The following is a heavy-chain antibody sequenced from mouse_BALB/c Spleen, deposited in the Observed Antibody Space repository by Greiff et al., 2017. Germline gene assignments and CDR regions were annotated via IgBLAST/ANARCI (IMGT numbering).Heavy chain of an antibody. CDR1: GFTFSSYA. D-gene: IGHD1-1*01. CDR3: ARGYYYGSSIFDY. V-gene: IGHV5-9-4*01. Sequence: EVKLMESGGGLVKPGGSLKLSCAASGFTFSSYAMSWVRQSPEKRLEWVAEISSGGSYTYYPDTVTGRFTISRDNAKNTLYLEMSSLRSEDTAMYYCARGYYYGSSIFDYWGQGTTLTVSS. J-gene: IGHJ2*01. CDR2: ISSGGSYT.